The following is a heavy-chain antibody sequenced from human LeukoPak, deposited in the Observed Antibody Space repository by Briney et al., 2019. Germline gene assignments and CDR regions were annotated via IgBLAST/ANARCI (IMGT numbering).Heavy chain of an antibody. J-gene: IGHJ4*02. CDR3: ASEIWSGYYFDY. V-gene: IGHV1-69*13. D-gene: IGHD3-3*01. Sequence: SVKVSCKASGGTFSSYAISWVRQAPGQGLEWMGGIIPIFGTANYAQKFQGRVTITADESTSTAYMELSSLRPEDTAVYYCASEIWSGYYFDYWGQGTLVTVSS. CDR2: IIPIFGTA. CDR1: GGTFSSYA.